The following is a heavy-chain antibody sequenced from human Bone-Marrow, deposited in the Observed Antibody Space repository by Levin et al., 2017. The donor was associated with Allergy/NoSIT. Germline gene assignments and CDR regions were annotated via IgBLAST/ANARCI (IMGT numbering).Heavy chain of an antibody. CDR3: ARARDNFGYLPLDY. CDR2: IYYTGDA. V-gene: IGHV4-59*01. J-gene: IGHJ4*02. Sequence: SETLSLTCTVSGGSMSRYYWSWIRQSPERGLEWIGYIYYTGDASYNPSLEGRVALSIDTPKNQFSLRLNSVTAADTALYYCARARDNFGYLPLDYWGQGTLVTVSS. D-gene: IGHD5-18*01. CDR1: GGSMSRYY.